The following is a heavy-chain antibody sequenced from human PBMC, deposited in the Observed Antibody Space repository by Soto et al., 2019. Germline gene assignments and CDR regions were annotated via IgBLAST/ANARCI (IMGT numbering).Heavy chain of an antibody. CDR2: IYWDDDK. CDR3: AHRGRFGWFDY. Sequence: QITLKESGPTLVKPTQTLTLTCTFSGFSLSTSGVGVGWIRQPPGKALEWLALIYWDDDKRCSPSLKSRLTITKDTAKNQVVLTMTNMDPVDTATYYCAHRGRFGWFDYWGQGTLVTVSS. V-gene: IGHV2-5*02. D-gene: IGHD3-10*01. J-gene: IGHJ4*02. CDR1: GFSLSTSGVG.